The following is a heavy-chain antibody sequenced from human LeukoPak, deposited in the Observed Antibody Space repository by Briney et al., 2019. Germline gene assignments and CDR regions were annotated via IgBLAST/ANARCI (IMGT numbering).Heavy chain of an antibody. D-gene: IGHD2-15*01. Sequence: ASVKVSCKASGYTFTSYGISWVRQAPGQGLEWMRWISAYNGNTNYAQKLQGRVTMTTDTSTSTAYMELRSLRSDDTAVYYCARDILGYCSGGSCAGFDPWGQGTLVTVSS. CDR1: GYTFTSYG. J-gene: IGHJ5*02. CDR2: ISAYNGNT. V-gene: IGHV1-18*01. CDR3: ARDILGYCSGGSCAGFDP.